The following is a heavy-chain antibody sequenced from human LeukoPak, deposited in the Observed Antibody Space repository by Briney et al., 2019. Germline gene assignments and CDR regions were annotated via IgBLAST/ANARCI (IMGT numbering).Heavy chain of an antibody. J-gene: IGHJ3*02. CDR2: ISSSSSYI. CDR3: ARALPSPLYSGSYADAFDI. CDR1: GFIFSSYS. Sequence: KTGGSLRLSCAASGFIFSSYSMNWVRQAPGKGLEWVSSISSSSSYIYYADSVKGRFTISRDNAKNSLYLQMNSLRAEDTAVYYCARALPSPLYSGSYADAFDIWGQGTMVTVSS. V-gene: IGHV3-21*01. D-gene: IGHD1-26*01.